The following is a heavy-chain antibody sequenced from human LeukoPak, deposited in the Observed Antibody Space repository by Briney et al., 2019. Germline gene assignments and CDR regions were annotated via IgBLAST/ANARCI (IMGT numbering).Heavy chain of an antibody. J-gene: IGHJ5*02. V-gene: IGHV4-39*01. CDR1: VASFSIRGYS. D-gene: IGHD1-26*01. Sequence: SKPWSFTSPFPVASFSIRGYSWAWFRQPPGKGLKWIASTYYSGSTYYNPSLKSRVTISVDTSKNQLSLKLSSLTAADTAVYYCARHEYSGSYYGLSWFDPWGQGTLVTVSS. CDR2: TYYSGST. CDR3: ARHEYSGSYYGLSWFDP.